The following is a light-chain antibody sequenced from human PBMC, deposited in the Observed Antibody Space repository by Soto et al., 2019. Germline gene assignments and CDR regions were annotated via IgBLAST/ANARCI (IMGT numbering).Light chain of an antibody. J-gene: IGKJ3*01. CDR3: QQRSNWLFT. Sequence: EIVLTQSPATLSLSPGERATLSCRASQSVSSYLAWYQRKPGQAPRLLIYDASTRATGIPARFSGSGSGTDFPLTISSLEPEDFAVYYCQQRSNWLFTFGPGTKVDIK. CDR1: QSVSSY. V-gene: IGKV3-11*01. CDR2: DAS.